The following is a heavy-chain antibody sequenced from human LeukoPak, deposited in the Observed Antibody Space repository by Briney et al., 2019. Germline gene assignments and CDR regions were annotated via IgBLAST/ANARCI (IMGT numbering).Heavy chain of an antibody. D-gene: IGHD6-13*01. J-gene: IGHJ3*01. CDR2: INYSGNT. V-gene: IGHV4-39*01. Sequence: TSETLSLTCTVSGXSLNSNSYYWGWIRQPPGKGLEWIGSINYSGNTYYSPSLKSRVTISVDTSKNQFSLKLSSVTAAETAIYYCAGSYSSTWYSTFDLWGQGTVVTVSS. CDR1: GXSLNSNSYY. CDR3: AGSYSSTWYSTFDL.